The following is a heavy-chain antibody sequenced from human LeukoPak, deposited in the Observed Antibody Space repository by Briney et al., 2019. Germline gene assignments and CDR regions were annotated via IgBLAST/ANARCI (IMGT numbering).Heavy chain of an antibody. V-gene: IGHV1-46*01. Sequence: ASVKVSCKASGYIFTNYYMHWVRQAPGRGLEWMGTINPSGGSTTYAQKFQGRVTMTRDTSTSTVYMELSSLRSEDTALYYCAKDRNIAADGKYGMDVWGQGTSVTVSS. CDR1: GYIFTNYY. D-gene: IGHD6-13*01. CDR2: INPSGGST. J-gene: IGHJ6*02. CDR3: AKDRNIAADGKYGMDV.